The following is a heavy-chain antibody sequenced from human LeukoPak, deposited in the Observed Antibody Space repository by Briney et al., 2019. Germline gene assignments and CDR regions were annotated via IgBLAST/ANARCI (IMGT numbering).Heavy chain of an antibody. CDR1: GGSISSYY. D-gene: IGHD3-9*01. V-gene: IGHV4-59*01. CDR3: AIEAVLRYFDRSRGAFDI. CDR2: IYYSGST. J-gene: IGHJ3*02. Sequence: SETLSLTCTVSGGSISSYYWSWIRHPPGKGLEWIGYIYYSGSTNYNPSLKSRVTISVDTSKNQFSLKLSSVTAADTAMYYCAIEAVLRYFDRSRGAFDIWGQGTMVTVSS.